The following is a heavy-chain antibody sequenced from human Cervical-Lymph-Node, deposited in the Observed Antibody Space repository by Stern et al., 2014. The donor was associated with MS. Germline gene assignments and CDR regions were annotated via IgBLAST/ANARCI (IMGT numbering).Heavy chain of an antibody. Sequence: MQLVESGAEVKKPGASVKVSCTTSGYSFTGYYMHWVRQAPGQGLEWMGWINPKSGGTKYAQKFQGRVTMTRDTSLTSAYMELTRLSSDDTAVYYCARDRAGWGTGSEYWGQGTQVTVSS. CDR3: ARDRAGWGTGSEY. D-gene: IGHD6-19*01. CDR1: GYSFTGYY. V-gene: IGHV1-2*02. J-gene: IGHJ4*02. CDR2: INPKSGGT.